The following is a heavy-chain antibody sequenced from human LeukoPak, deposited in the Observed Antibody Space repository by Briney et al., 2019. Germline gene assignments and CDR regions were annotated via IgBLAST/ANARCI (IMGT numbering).Heavy chain of an antibody. CDR2: INPRGGST. CDR3: ARGALSGYDSSGYSLDY. J-gene: IGHJ4*02. CDR1: GYTFTSYY. V-gene: IGHV1-46*01. Sequence: GASVKVSCKASGYTFTSYYMHWVRQAPGQGLEWMGIINPRGGSTSYAQKFQGRVTMTRDTSTSTVYMELSSLRSEDTAVYYCARGALSGYDSSGYSLDYWGQGTLVTVSS. D-gene: IGHD3-22*01.